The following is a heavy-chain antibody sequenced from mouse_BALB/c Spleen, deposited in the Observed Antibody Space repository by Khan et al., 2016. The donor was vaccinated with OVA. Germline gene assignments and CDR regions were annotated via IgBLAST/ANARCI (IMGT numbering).Heavy chain of an antibody. CDR2: IFPYHGGS. CDR1: GYTFTDYN. Sequence: EVQLQESGPELVKPGASVKISCKASGYTFTDYNMHWVKQSHGKSLEWIGFIFPYHGGSGYNQQFKNKATLTVDLSSSTASMELRSLPSEDSAVSYLARLPHFDSTSPWDFDVWGAVTTVTGSS. CDR3: ARLPHFDSTSPWDFDV. D-gene: IGHD6-1*01. V-gene: IGHV1S29*02. J-gene: IGHJ1*01.